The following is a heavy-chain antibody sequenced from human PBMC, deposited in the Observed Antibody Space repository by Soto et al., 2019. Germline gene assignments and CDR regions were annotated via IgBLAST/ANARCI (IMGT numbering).Heavy chain of an antibody. CDR3: ARQIYDSDTGPNFQYYFDS. Sequence: RGESLKISCKGSGYSFAGYWITWVRKTPGKGLEWMGRIDPSDSQTYYSPSFRGHVTISVTKSITAVFLQWSSLGASDTAMYYCARQIYDSDTGPNFQYYFDSWGQGTPVTVSS. CDR1: GYSFAGYW. D-gene: IGHD3-22*01. CDR2: IDPSDSQT. J-gene: IGHJ4*02. V-gene: IGHV5-10-1*01.